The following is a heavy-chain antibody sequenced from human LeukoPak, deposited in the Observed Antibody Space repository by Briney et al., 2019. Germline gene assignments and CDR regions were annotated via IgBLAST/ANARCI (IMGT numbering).Heavy chain of an antibody. CDR3: ARRGSSGWYADFDY. D-gene: IGHD6-19*01. Sequence: PSETLSLTCIVSGGSISSYYWSWIRQPPGKGLEWIGYIYYSGSTKYNPSLKSRVTISVDTSKNHLSLKVTSVTAADTAVYYCARRGSSGWYADFDYWGHGTLVPVSS. V-gene: IGHV4-59*08. CDR1: GGSISSYY. CDR2: IYYSGST. J-gene: IGHJ4*01.